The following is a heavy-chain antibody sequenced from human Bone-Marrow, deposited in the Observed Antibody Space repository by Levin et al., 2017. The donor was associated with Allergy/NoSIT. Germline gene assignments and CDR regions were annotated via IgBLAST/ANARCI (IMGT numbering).Heavy chain of an antibody. D-gene: IGHD3-10*01. CDR3: TRDRAGVAFDY. V-gene: IGHV3-74*01. J-gene: IGHJ4*02. CDR1: GFTISSYW. Sequence: QAGGSLRLSCAASGFTISSYWMHWVRQTPGKGLVWVSRINSDGSRTSYADSVKGRFTISRDNAKNTLYLQMNSLRAEDTAVYYCTRDRAGVAFDYWGQGTLVTVSS. CDR2: INSDGSRT.